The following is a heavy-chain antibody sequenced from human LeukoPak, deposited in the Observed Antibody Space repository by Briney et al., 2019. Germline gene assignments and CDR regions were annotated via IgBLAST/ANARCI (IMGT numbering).Heavy chain of an antibody. CDR1: GYTFTSYG. CDR2: ISAYNGNT. Sequence: ASVKVSCKASGYTFTSYGISWVRQAPGQGLEWMGWISAYNGNTNYAQKFQGRVTITADESTSTAYMELSSLRSEDTAVYYCARDLGRSTWGQGTMVTVSS. CDR3: ARDLGRST. J-gene: IGHJ3*01. V-gene: IGHV1-18*01.